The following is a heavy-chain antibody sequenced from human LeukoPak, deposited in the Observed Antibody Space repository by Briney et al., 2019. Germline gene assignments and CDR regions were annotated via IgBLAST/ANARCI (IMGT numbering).Heavy chain of an antibody. Sequence: SETLSLTCTVSGVYITNGLYFWNWIRQPPGKGLEWIGSIFYSGNTYDNPSLKSRVTISVDTSKNQFSLKLNSVTAADTAVYYCARHRSKWLQSSFDYWGQGTLVTVSS. V-gene: IGHV4-39*01. CDR1: GVYITNGLYF. CDR3: ARHRSKWLQSSFDY. CDR2: IFYSGNT. J-gene: IGHJ4*02. D-gene: IGHD5-24*01.